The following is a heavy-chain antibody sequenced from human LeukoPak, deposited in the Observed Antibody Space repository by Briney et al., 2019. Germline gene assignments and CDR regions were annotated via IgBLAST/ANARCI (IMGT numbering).Heavy chain of an antibody. CDR2: IAYDGSRA. D-gene: IGHD1-14*01. CDR1: RFVFSASY. Sequence: GGSLRLSCAASRFVFSASYMSWVRKAPGKGLEGVAVIAYDGSRAFYADSVKGRFTISRDNSKNTMSVQMDDLRAEDTAVYYCTRYNNDHFDYWGQGTLVTVSS. CDR3: TRYNNDHFDY. J-gene: IGHJ4*02. V-gene: IGHV3-33*08.